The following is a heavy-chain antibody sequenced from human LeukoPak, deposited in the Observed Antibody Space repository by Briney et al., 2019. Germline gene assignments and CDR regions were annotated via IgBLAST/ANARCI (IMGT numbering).Heavy chain of an antibody. V-gene: IGHV3-48*01. CDR3: ARASGCGGDRYAFDY. J-gene: IGHJ4*02. Sequence: PGGSLRLSCAASGFTFSSYSMNWVRQAPGKGLEWVSYISSSSSTIYYADSVKGRFTISRDNAKNSLYLQMNSLRAEDTAVYYCARASGCGGDRYAFDYWGQGTLVTVSS. CDR2: ISSSSSTI. D-gene: IGHD2-21*01. CDR1: GFTFSSYS.